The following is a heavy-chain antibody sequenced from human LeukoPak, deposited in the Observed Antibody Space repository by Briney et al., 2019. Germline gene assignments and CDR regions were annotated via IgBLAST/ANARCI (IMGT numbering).Heavy chain of an antibody. J-gene: IGHJ4*02. CDR3: ARGVVASAGSGVYYFDY. Sequence: GESLKISCKVSGYTFSNYWITWVRQMPGKGLEWMGIIYAGDSDTRYSPSFQGQDTISVDKSINTAYLEWRSLEPSDTAMYYCARGVVASAGSGVYYFDYWGQGTLVTVSS. V-gene: IGHV5-51*01. CDR2: IYAGDSDT. CDR1: GYTFSNYW. D-gene: IGHD3-10*01.